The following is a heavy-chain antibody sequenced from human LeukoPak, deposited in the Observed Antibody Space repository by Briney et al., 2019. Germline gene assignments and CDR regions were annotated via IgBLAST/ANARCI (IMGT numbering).Heavy chain of an antibody. CDR1: GFTFRDYY. CDR3: ARDWDTMVRGVSEGY. D-gene: IGHD3-10*01. CDR2: ISNSVSIT. Sequence: PGGSLRLSCAASGFTFRDYYMSWIGQAPGKGLEWVAYISNSVSITYYADSVKGRFTISRDNAKNSLYLQMNSLRADDTAVYYCARDWDTMVRGVSEGYWGQGTLVTVSS. V-gene: IGHV3-11*01. J-gene: IGHJ4*02.